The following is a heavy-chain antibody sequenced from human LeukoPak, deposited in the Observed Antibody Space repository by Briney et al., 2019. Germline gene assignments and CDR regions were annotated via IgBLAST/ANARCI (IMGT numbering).Heavy chain of an antibody. CDR1: GGSISSGGYY. Sequence: PSQTLSLTCTVSGGSISSGGYYWSWIRQHPGKGLEWIGYIYYSRSTYYNPSLKSRVTISVDTSKNQFSLKLSSVTAADTAVYYCARVERGCSGGSCYSIDYWGQGTLVTVSS. D-gene: IGHD2-15*01. CDR3: ARVERGCSGGSCYSIDY. CDR2: IYYSRST. J-gene: IGHJ4*02. V-gene: IGHV4-31*03.